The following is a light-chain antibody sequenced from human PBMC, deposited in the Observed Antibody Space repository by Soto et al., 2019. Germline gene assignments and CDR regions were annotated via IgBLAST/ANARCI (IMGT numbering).Light chain of an antibody. CDR2: GAS. Sequence: EIVMTQGPASLSVSPKNRATLSCRSSQSVSSNLAWYQQKPGQAPRLLIYGASTRATGIPARFSGSGSGTEFTLTMSSLQSEDFAVYYCQQYNIWAPWTFGQGTKVDI. CDR1: QSVSSN. V-gene: IGKV3-15*01. CDR3: QQYNIWAPWT. J-gene: IGKJ1*01.